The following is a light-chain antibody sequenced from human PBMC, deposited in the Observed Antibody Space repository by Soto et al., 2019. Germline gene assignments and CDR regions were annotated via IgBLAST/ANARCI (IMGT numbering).Light chain of an antibody. V-gene: IGKV3-11*01. CDR2: DAS. CDR1: ENIANY. J-gene: IGKJ2*01. Sequence: DIVLTQSPATLSLSPGARATLSCRASENIANYLLWFQQRPGQAPRLLIYDASNRASGIPARFSASGSGTDFTLTISRLETEDFAVFFCQQRKKWPYTFGQGT. CDR3: QQRKKWPYT.